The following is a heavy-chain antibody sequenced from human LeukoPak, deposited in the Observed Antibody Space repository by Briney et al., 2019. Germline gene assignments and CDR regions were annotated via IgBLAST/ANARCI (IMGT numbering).Heavy chain of an antibody. CDR1: GFMFSSNW. V-gene: IGHV3-7*03. CDR3: AKEGRSLQTY. Sequence: GGSLRLSCAASGFMFSSNWMSWVRLAPGKRLEWVANIKEDGTETYYVDSVKGRFTISRDNAKNSLYLQMNSLRVEDTAVYYCAKEGRSLQTYWGQGTLVTVSS. D-gene: IGHD5-24*01. J-gene: IGHJ4*02. CDR2: IKEDGTET.